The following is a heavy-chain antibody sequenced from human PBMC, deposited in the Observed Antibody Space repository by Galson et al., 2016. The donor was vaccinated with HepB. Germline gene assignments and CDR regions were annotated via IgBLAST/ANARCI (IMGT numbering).Heavy chain of an antibody. V-gene: IGHV3-23*01. J-gene: IGHJ3*02. CDR2: ISASGGNT. CDR3: AKDIPPRGHDAFDI. Sequence: SLRLSCAASGFPFRSYAMSWVRQAPGKGLEWVSAISASGGNTYYADSVMGRFTISRDNSKNTLYLQMNSLRAEDTAIYYCAKDIPPRGHDAFDIWGRGTMVTVSS. D-gene: IGHD2-21*01. CDR1: GFPFRSYA.